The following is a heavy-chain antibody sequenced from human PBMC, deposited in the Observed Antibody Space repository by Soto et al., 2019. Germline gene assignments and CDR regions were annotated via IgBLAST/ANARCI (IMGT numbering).Heavy chain of an antibody. D-gene: IGHD2-2*02. CDR1: GYTFTSYD. CDR2: MNPNSGNT. CDR3: ARRYCSSTSCYTDAFDI. J-gene: IGHJ3*02. V-gene: IGHV1-8*02. Sequence: ASVKVYCKASGYTFTSYDINWVRQATGQGLEWMGWMNPNSGNTGYAQKFQGRVTMTRNTSISTAYMELSSLRSEDTAVYYCARRYCSSTSCYTDAFDIWGQGTMVTVSS.